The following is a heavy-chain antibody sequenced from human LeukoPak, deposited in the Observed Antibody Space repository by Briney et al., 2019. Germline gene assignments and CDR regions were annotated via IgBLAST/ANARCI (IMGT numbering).Heavy chain of an antibody. CDR3: ARILLVRGVIMTALDY. D-gene: IGHD3-10*01. CDR1: GFTVSSNY. CDR2: IYSGGST. Sequence: GGSLRLSCAASGFTVSSNYMSWVRQAPGKGLEWVSIIYSGGSTYYADSVKGRFTISRDNSKNTLYLQMNSLRAEDTAVYYCARILLVRGVIMTALDYWGQGNLVTVSS. J-gene: IGHJ4*02. V-gene: IGHV3-66*02.